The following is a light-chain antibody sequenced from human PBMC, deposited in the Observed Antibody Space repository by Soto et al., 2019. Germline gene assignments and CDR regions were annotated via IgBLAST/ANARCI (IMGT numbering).Light chain of an antibody. V-gene: IGKV1-5*01. Sequence: DIQMTQSPSTLSASVGDRVTITCRASQSISSWLAWYQQKPGKAPKLLIYDASSLESGVPSRFSGSRSGTEFTLTISSLQPDDFATYYCQQYNSYSPGWTFGQGTKVEIK. CDR2: DAS. CDR3: QQYNSYSPGWT. CDR1: QSISSW. J-gene: IGKJ1*01.